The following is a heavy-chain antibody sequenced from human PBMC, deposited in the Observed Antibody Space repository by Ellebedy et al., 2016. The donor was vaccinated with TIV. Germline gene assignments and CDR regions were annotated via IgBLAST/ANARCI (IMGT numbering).Heavy chain of an antibody. Sequence: PGGSLRLSCAASGFTFRSYGMHWIRQAPGKGLEWVALISYDGSNKYYGDSVKGRFPISRDNSMNTLFLKMNSLRAEDTAVYYCARAGCSGGNCYYYYGMDVWGQGTTVTVSS. CDR3: ARAGCSGGNCYYYYGMDV. V-gene: IGHV3-30*03. CDR1: GFTFRSYG. CDR2: ISYDGSNK. D-gene: IGHD2-15*01. J-gene: IGHJ6*02.